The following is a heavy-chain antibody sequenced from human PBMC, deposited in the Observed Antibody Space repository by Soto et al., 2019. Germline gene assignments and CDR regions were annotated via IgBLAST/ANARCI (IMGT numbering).Heavy chain of an antibody. CDR2: IYHSVST. J-gene: IGHJ4*02. V-gene: IGHV4-30-2*01. Sequence: QLQLQESGSGLVKPSQTLSLTCAVSGGSISSGGYSWSWIRQPPGHGLEWIAYIYHSVSTYYNPAHPRRVTISVDRSKNQFSLKLGSVAGADTAVYYCAGVQDYWGQGTLVTVSS. CDR3: AGVQDY. CDR1: GGSISSGGYS.